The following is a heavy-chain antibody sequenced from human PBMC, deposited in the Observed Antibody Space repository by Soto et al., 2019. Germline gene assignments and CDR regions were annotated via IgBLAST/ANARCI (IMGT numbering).Heavy chain of an antibody. CDR1: GGSISSSNW. D-gene: IGHD1-7*01. CDR3: ARGPTEELYGMDV. V-gene: IGHV4-4*02. CDR2: IYHSGST. Sequence: PSETLSLTCAVSGGSISSSNWWSWVRQPPGKGLEWIGEIYHSGSTNYNPSLKSRVTISVDKSKNQFSLKLSSVTAADTAMYYCARGPTEELYGMDVWGQGTTVTVSS. J-gene: IGHJ6*02.